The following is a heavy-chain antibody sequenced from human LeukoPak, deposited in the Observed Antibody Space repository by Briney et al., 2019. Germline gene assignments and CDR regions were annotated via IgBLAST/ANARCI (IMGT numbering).Heavy chain of an antibody. J-gene: IGHJ6*03. CDR1: GFTFDDYA. V-gene: IGHV3-9*01. CDR3: AKGLSALLPGAHNYMDV. D-gene: IGHD3-3*02. Sequence: GGSLRLSCAASGFTFDDYAMHWVRQAPGKGLEWVSGISWNSGSIGYADSVKGRFTISRDNAKNSLYLQMNSLRAEDTALYYCAKGLSALLPGAHNYMDVWGKGTTVTISS. CDR2: ISWNSGSI.